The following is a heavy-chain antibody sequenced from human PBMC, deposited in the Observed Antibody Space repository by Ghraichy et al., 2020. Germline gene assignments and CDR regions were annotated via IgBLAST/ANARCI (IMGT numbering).Heavy chain of an antibody. Sequence: GGSLRLSCVASGFTFSTYSMNWVRQAPGKGLEWVSSISSSSGYIYYADSMKGRFTISRDNAKNSLYLQMNSLRAEDTAVYYCARDPAVAGDWYFDLWGRGTLVIVSS. CDR1: GFTFSTYS. V-gene: IGHV3-21*01. CDR2: ISSSSGYI. J-gene: IGHJ2*01. CDR3: ARDPAVAGDWYFDL. D-gene: IGHD6-19*01.